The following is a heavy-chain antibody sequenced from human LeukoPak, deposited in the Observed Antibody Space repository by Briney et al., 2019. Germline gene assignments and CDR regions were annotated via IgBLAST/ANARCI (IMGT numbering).Heavy chain of an antibody. Sequence: GGSLRLSYAVSGFTFRSYAMSWVRQAPGKGLEWVSVLSGSGGTTYYADSVKGRFTISRDNSKNTLYLQMNSLRAEDTAVYYCAKLSDLVGARFDYWGQGTLVTVSS. D-gene: IGHD1-26*01. V-gene: IGHV3-23*01. CDR1: GFTFRSYA. CDR2: LSGSGGTT. J-gene: IGHJ4*02. CDR3: AKLSDLVGARFDY.